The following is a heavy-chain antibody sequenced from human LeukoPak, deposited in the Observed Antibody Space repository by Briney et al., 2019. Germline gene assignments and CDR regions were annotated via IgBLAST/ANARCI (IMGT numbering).Heavy chain of an antibody. CDR3: ARWVGSGGNWYFDL. D-gene: IGHD3-10*01. J-gene: IGHJ2*01. CDR2: IYYSGST. Sequence: PSETLSLTCTVSGGSISSGGYYWSWIRQHPGKGLEWIGYIYYSGSTYYNPSLKSRVTISVDTSKNQFSLKLGSVTAADTAVYYCARWVGSGGNWYFDLWGRGTLVTVSS. CDR1: GGSISSGGYY. V-gene: IGHV4-31*03.